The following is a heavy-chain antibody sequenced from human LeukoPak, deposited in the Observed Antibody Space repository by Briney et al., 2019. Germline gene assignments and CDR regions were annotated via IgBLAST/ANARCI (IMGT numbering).Heavy chain of an antibody. J-gene: IGHJ6*02. CDR3: ARVLLVAGNYYYYGMDV. V-gene: IGHV3-20*04. Sequence: GGSLRLSCAASGFTFDDYGMSWVRQAPGKGLEWVSGINWNGGSTGYADSVKGRFTISRDNAKNSLYLQMNSLRAEDTAVYYCARVLLVAGNYYYYGMDVWGQGTTVTVSS. CDR1: GFTFDDYG. CDR2: INWNGGST. D-gene: IGHD6-19*01.